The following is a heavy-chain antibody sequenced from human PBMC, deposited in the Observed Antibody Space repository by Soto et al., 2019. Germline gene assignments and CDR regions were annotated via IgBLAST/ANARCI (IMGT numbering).Heavy chain of an antibody. CDR2: IIPIFGIA. Sequence: SVKVSCKASGVTFSRYSITWVRQAPGHGLEWIGRIIPIFGIASYAQKFQGRVTITADESTSTAYMELSSLRSDDTAVYYCAKEEGAGETEQDPAVFDGLAFGAQGTTVPVSS. D-gene: IGHD3-10*01. CDR3: AKEEGAGETEQDPAVFDGLAF. CDR1: GVTFSRYS. J-gene: IGHJ6*02. V-gene: IGHV1-69*02.